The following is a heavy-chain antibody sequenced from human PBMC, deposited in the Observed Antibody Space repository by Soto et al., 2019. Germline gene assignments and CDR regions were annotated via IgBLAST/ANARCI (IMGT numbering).Heavy chain of an antibody. D-gene: IGHD3-16*01. J-gene: IGHJ4*02. V-gene: IGHV4-59*11. CDR1: GVSMSSHY. Sequence: NPSETLSLTCTVSGVSMSSHYWTWLRQPPGKGLEWIGYISYSGSTYYNPSLKTRVTISADTSRNQFSLKLSSVIAADTAVYYCARADPDASVGYWGQGTLVTVSS. CDR2: ISYSGST. CDR3: ARADPDASVGY.